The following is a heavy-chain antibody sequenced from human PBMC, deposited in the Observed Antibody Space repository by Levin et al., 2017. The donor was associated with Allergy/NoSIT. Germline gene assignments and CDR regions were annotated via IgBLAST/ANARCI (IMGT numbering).Heavy chain of an antibody. CDR3: ATGGATTRTIDY. CDR1: GYTFTSYD. V-gene: IGHV1-8*01. Sequence: PGASVKVSCKASGYTFTSYDINWVRQATGQGLEWVGWMNPNSGNTGYAQKFKGRVTMTRDTSIRTAYMELSSLRSEDTAVYYCATGGATTRTIDYWGQGTLVTVSS. D-gene: IGHD1-26*01. CDR2: MNPNSGNT. J-gene: IGHJ4*02.